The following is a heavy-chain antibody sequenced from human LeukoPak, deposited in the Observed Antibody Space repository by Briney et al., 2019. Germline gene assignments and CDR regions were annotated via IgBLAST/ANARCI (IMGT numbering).Heavy chain of an antibody. CDR2: ISGSGGST. CDR3: AKDLYYDSSGQAS. J-gene: IGHJ5*02. V-gene: IGHV3-23*01. D-gene: IGHD3-22*01. CDR1: GFTVSSNY. Sequence: GGSLRLSCAASGFTVSSNYMSWVRQAPGKGLEWVSAISGSGGSTYYADSVKGRFTISRDNSKNTLYLQMNSLRAEDTAVYYCAKDLYYDSSGQASWGQGTLVTVSS.